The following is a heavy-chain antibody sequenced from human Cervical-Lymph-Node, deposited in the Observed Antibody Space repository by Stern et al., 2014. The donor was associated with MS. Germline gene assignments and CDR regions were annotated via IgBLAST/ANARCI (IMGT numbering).Heavy chain of an antibody. Sequence: QVQLGQSGGGVVQPGRSLRLTCTVSGFTFSSYGMHWVRQAPGKGLEWVAVISYDGSDTYYAESVKGRFIISRDNSTNTLYLEMRSLRPEDTAVYYCVKRGITEVRGVRLGDYWGPGTLVIVSS. CDR2: ISYDGSDT. J-gene: IGHJ4*02. CDR3: VKRGITEVRGVRLGDY. V-gene: IGHV3-30*18. D-gene: IGHD3-10*01. CDR1: GFTFSSYG.